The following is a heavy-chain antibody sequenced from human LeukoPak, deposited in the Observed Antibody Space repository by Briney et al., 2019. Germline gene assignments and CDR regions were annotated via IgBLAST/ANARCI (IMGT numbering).Heavy chain of an antibody. CDR3: ANVMLVG. V-gene: IGHV3-48*03. D-gene: IGHD3-10*01. Sequence: GGSLRLSCAASGFTFSSYEMNWVRQPPGKGLEWVSYISSSGSTMYYADSVKGRFTISRDNAKNSLYLQMNSLRAEDTAVYYCANVMLVGGGQGTLVTVSS. CDR1: GFTFSSYE. CDR2: ISSSGSTM. J-gene: IGHJ4*02.